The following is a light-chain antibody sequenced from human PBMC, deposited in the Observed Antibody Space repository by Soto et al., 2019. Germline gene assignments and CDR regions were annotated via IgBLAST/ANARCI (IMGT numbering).Light chain of an antibody. J-gene: IGKJ2*01. Sequence: DIPMTKSPSTLSASVGDRVTITCRATQSISSWLAWYQQKRWKAPMLLIYDGYSLESGVPSRFSGSGSGTEFTLTMSSLQPEDFATYYYQQYNSYSPTFGQGNKLEIK. CDR2: DGY. V-gene: IGKV1-5*01. CDR3: QQYNSYSPT. CDR1: QSISSW.